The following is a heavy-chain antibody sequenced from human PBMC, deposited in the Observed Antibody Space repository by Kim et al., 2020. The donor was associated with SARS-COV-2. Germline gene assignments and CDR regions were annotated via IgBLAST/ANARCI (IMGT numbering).Heavy chain of an antibody. CDR3: AGGSGWLIDY. Sequence: GGSLRLSCAASGFTFNSYWMNWVRQAPGKGLEWVANIKQDGSEKRYVDSVKGRFTISRDNAKNSLYLQLNSLRAEDTAVYYCAGGSGWLIDYWGQGTPVTVSA. D-gene: IGHD6-19*01. CDR2: IKQDGSEK. J-gene: IGHJ4*02. CDR1: GFTFNSYW. V-gene: IGHV3-7*01.